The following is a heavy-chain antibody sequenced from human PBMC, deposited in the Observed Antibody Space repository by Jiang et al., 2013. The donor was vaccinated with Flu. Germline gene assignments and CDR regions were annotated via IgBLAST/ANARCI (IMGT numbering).Heavy chain of an antibody. CDR2: IIPIFGTA. Sequence: CGAEVKKPGSSVKVSCKASGGTFSSYAISWVRQAPGQGLEWMGGIIPIFGTANYAQKFQGRVTITADESTSTAYMELSSLRSEDTAVYYCARVVGATTRWEADYWGQGTLVTVSS. J-gene: IGHJ4*02. CDR3: ARVVGATTRWEADY. V-gene: IGHV1-69*01. D-gene: IGHD1-26*01. CDR1: GGTFSSYA.